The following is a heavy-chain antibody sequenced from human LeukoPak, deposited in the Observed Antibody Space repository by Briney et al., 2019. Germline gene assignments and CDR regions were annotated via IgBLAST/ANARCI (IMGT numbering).Heavy chain of an antibody. CDR1: GGSISSSNYY. J-gene: IGHJ4*02. Sequence: SETLSLTCTVSGGSISSSNYYWGWIRQPPGKGLEWIGSIYYSGSTYYNPSLKSRVTISVDTSKNQFSLKLSSVTAADTAVYYCARGQSQWLARFYFDYWGQGTLVTVSS. D-gene: IGHD6-19*01. CDR3: ARGQSQWLARFYFDY. V-gene: IGHV4-39*07. CDR2: IYYSGST.